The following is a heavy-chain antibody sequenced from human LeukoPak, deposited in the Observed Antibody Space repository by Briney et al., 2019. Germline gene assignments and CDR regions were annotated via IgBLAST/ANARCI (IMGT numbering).Heavy chain of an antibody. CDR1: GFTFSTYS. CDR3: ARDRYYSSDY. CDR2: ISSTSNTI. Sequence: GGSLRLSCAASGFTFSTYSMNWVRQAPGKGLEWLAYISSTSNTIYYADSVKGRFTISRDNAKNSLYLQMNSLRDEDTAVYYCARDRYYSSDYRGQGTLVTVSS. V-gene: IGHV3-48*02. J-gene: IGHJ4*02. D-gene: IGHD1-26*01.